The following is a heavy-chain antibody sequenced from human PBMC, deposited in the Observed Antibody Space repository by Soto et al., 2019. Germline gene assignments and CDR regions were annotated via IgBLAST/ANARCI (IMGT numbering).Heavy chain of an antibody. V-gene: IGHV3-23*01. Sequence: GGSLMLSCAASGFTFSSYAMSWVRQAPGKGLEWVSAISGSGGSTYYADSVKGRFTISRDNSKNTLYLQMNSLRAEDTAVYYCAKDRDYYDSSDAVDYWGQGTLVTVSS. CDR3: AKDRDYYDSSDAVDY. CDR2: ISGSGGST. CDR1: GFTFSSYA. J-gene: IGHJ4*02. D-gene: IGHD3-22*01.